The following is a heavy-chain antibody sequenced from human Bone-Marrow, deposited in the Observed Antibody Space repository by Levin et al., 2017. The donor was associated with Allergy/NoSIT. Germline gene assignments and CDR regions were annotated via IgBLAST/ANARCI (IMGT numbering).Heavy chain of an antibody. CDR3: AKCRGDSCYLPFDY. Sequence: PGESLKISCAASGFTFSSYAMTWVRQAPGKGLEWVSAISGSGATTYYADTVKGRFTISRDKSKNTLYLQMNSLRAEDTAAYYCAKCRGDSCYLPFDYWGQGTLVTVSS. CDR1: GFTFSSYA. J-gene: IGHJ4*02. V-gene: IGHV3-23*01. CDR2: ISGSGATT. D-gene: IGHD2-15*01.